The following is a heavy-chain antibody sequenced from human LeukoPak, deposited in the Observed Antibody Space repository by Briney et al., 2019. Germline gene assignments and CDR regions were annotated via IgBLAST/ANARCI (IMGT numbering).Heavy chain of an antibody. CDR1: GGSISSYY. J-gene: IGHJ4*02. Sequence: SGTLSLTCTVSGGSISSYYWSWIRQPPGKGLEWIGYIYTSGSTNYNPSLKSRVTISVDTSKNQFSLKLSSVTAADTAVYYCARHSHVGPYYFDYWGQGTLVTVSS. V-gene: IGHV4-4*09. CDR3: ARHSHVGPYYFDY. CDR2: IYTSGST. D-gene: IGHD1-26*01.